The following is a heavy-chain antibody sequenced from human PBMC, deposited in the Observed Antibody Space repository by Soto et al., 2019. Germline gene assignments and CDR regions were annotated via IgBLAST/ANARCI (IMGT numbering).Heavy chain of an antibody. CDR1: GGSISSYY. J-gene: IGHJ4*02. CDR3: ARDHDSSGYYSY. D-gene: IGHD3-22*01. Sequence: ASETLSLTCTVSGGSISSYYWSWIRQPPGKGLEWIGYIYYSGSTNYNPSLKSRVTISVDTSKNQFSLKLSSVTAADTAVYYCARDHDSSGYYSYWGQGTLVTVSS. V-gene: IGHV4-59*01. CDR2: IYYSGST.